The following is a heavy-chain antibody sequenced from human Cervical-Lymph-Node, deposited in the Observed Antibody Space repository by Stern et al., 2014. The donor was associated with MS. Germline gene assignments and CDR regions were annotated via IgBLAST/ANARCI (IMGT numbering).Heavy chain of an antibody. J-gene: IGHJ4*02. V-gene: IGHV2-70*01. D-gene: IGHD3-22*01. CDR1: GFSLSTSGMC. CDR2: IDWDGDD. Sequence: QVTLKESGPALVKPTQTLTLTCTFSGFSLSTSGMCVSWIRQPPGKALEWLALIDWDGDDYYNYNTSLKTRLTISKDSSKNQVVLTMTNMDPVETATYYCARAAFDYDAGYYSLDYWGQGTLVTVSS. CDR3: ARAAFDYDAGYYSLDY.